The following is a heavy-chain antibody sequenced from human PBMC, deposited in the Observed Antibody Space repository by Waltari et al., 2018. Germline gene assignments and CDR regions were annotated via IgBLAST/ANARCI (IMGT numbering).Heavy chain of an antibody. CDR3: ATISSVAIH. CDR2: ISSTGDT. J-gene: IGHJ6*02. CDR1: GFTFSSND. Sequence: EVQLVESGGGLVQPGGSLRLPCAASGFTFSSNDMQWVRQATGKGLEWVSAISSTGDTYYAASVRGRFTISRENAQRSVYLQMNSLRAGDTALYYCATISSVAIHWGQGTTVTVSS. D-gene: IGHD2-15*01. V-gene: IGHV3-13*01.